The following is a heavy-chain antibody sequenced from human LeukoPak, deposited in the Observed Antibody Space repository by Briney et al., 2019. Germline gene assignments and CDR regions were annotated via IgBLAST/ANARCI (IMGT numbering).Heavy chain of an antibody. Sequence: SETLSLTCAAYGGSFSGYYWSWIRQPPGKGLEWIGEINHSGSTYYNPSLKSRVTISVDTSKNQFSLKLSSVTAADTAVYYCARGGQLWSYDAFDIWGQGTMVTVSS. V-gene: IGHV4-34*01. CDR1: GGSFSGYY. J-gene: IGHJ3*02. CDR2: INHSGST. CDR3: ARGGQLWSYDAFDI. D-gene: IGHD5-18*01.